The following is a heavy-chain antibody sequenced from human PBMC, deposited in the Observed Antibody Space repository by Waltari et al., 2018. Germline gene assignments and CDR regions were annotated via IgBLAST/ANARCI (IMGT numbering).Heavy chain of an antibody. V-gene: IGHV3-53*01. CDR1: GFIVSSNY. CDR3: ARGLGLDV. CDR2: IYSGGST. Sequence: EEQLVESGGGLVQPGDSLRLSCAASGFIVSSNYMTWVRQAPGKGLGWVSIIYSGGSTYYAESVKGRFTISRDKSKNTLYLQMNSLTAEDTAVYYCARGLGLDVWGQGTTVTVSS. D-gene: IGHD2-15*01. J-gene: IGHJ6*02.